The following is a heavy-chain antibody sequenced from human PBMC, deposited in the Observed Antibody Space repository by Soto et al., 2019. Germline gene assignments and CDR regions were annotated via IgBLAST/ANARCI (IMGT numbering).Heavy chain of an antibody. CDR3: AKLSGDWTYFDS. J-gene: IGHJ4*02. CDR2: INPNTGGT. CDR1: GYTFTGYY. D-gene: IGHD2-21*02. V-gene: IGHV1-2*02. Sequence: GASVKVSCKASGYTFTGYYIHWVRQAPGQGLEWMGWINPNTGGTSYALKFQGRVAMTRDTSISTAYMELSSLKSEDTAVYYCAKLSGDWTYFDSWGQGTLVTVSS.